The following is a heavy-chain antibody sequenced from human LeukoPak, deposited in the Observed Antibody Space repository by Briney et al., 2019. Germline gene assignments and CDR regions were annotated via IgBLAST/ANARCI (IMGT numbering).Heavy chain of an antibody. Sequence: PSGTLSLTCAVSGGSISSSNWWSWIRQPPGKGLEWIGSIFYSGRTYYNPSLKSRVTMSVDTSKNQFSLRLSSVNAADTAVYYCARDILATSIAAPYYWGQGTLVTVSS. V-gene: IGHV4-4*02. J-gene: IGHJ4*02. CDR3: ARDILATSIAAPYY. CDR2: IFYSGRT. D-gene: IGHD6-13*01. CDR1: GGSISSSNW.